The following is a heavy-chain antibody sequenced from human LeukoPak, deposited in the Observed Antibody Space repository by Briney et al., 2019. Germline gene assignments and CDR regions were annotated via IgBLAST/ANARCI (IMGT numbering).Heavy chain of an antibody. CDR1: GFTFSSCS. Sequence: GGSLRLSCAASGFTFSSCSMNWVRQAPGKGLEWVSSISSSSSYIYYADSVKGRFTISRDNAKNSLYLQMNSLRAEDTAVYYCARGPYDILTGYSMYYFDYWGQGTLVTVSS. CDR2: ISSSSSYI. J-gene: IGHJ4*02. D-gene: IGHD3-9*01. V-gene: IGHV3-21*01. CDR3: ARGPYDILTGYSMYYFDY.